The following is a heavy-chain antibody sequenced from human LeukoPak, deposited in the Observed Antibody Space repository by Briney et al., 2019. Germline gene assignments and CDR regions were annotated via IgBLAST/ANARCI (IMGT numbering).Heavy chain of an antibody. CDR3: ARTTGHYLFDQ. D-gene: IGHD3-3*01. CDR2: IYDSGST. CDR1: RGSISNWY. J-gene: IGHJ4*02. Sequence: PSETLSLTCTVSRGSISNWYWSWIRQPARKGLEWIGRIYDSGSTEYNPSLRSRVIMSVDTSKNEFSLKPSSVTAADTAVYYCARTTGHYLFDQWGQGTLVIVSS. V-gene: IGHV4-4*07.